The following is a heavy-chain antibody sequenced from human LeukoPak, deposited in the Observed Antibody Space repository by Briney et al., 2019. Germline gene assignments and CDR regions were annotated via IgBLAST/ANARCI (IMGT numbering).Heavy chain of an antibody. V-gene: IGHV4-34*01. CDR2: INHSGST. CDR1: GESFSGYY. J-gene: IGHJ4*02. Sequence: SETLSLTCAVYGESFSGYYWSWIRQPPGKGLEWIGEINHSGSTIYNPSLKSRVTISVDTSKNQFSLKLSSVTAADTAVYYCATYRYVGRYYFDYWGQGTLVTVSS. D-gene: IGHD1-14*01. CDR3: ATYRYVGRYYFDY.